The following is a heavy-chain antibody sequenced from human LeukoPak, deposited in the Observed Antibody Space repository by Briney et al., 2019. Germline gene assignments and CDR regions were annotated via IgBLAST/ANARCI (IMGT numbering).Heavy chain of an antibody. CDR1: GFTFSNYW. D-gene: IGHD3-22*01. CDR2: INSDGINT. CDR3: ARDLGQYYNTSDNWFDP. J-gene: IGHJ5*02. Sequence: GGSLRLSCAASGFTFSNYWMHWVRQAPGKGLVWVSRINSDGINTSYADSVKGRFTISRDNAKNTLNLQMNSLRAEDTAAYYCARDLGQYYNTSDNWFDPWGQGTLVTVSS. V-gene: IGHV3-74*01.